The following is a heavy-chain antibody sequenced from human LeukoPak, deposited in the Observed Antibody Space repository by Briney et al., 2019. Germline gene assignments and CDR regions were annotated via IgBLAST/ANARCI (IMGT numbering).Heavy chain of an antibody. CDR3: ARVGYDSSGYYFDY. D-gene: IGHD3-22*01. Sequence: GRSLRLSCAASGFTFSSYAMHWVRQAPGKGLEWVAVISYDGSNKYYADSVKGRFTISRDNSKNTLYLQMNSLRAEDTAVYYCARVGYDSSGYYFDYWGQGTLVTVSS. CDR2: ISYDGSNK. CDR1: GFTFSSYA. V-gene: IGHV3-30-3*01. J-gene: IGHJ4*02.